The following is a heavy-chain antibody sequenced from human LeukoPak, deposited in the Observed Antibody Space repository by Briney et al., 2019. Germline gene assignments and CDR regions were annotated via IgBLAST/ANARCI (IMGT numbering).Heavy chain of an antibody. CDR2: ISPDGNNE. CDR1: GFTFSTFG. Sequence: GGSLRLSCAASGFTFSTFGIHWVRQAPGKGLEWVAAISPDGNNEYYTDSVKGRFTVSRDNSKNMIYLQMNSLRGEDSGVYYCAEVNNYDGYWGQGTLVTVSS. D-gene: IGHD3-22*01. V-gene: IGHV3-30*18. CDR3: AEVNNYDGY. J-gene: IGHJ4*02.